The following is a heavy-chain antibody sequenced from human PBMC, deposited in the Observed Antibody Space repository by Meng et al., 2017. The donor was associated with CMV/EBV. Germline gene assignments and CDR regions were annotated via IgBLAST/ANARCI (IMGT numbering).Heavy chain of an antibody. V-gene: IGHV3-21*01. CDR3: ARDPYSSGWP. CDR1: GFTFSSYS. CDR2: ISSSSSYI. J-gene: IGHJ4*02. D-gene: IGHD6-19*01. Sequence: LSWAASGFTFSSYSMNWVRQAPGKGLEWVSSISSSSSYIYYADSVKGRFTISRDNAKNSLYLQMNSLKAEDTAVYYCARDPYSSGWPWGQGTLVTVSS.